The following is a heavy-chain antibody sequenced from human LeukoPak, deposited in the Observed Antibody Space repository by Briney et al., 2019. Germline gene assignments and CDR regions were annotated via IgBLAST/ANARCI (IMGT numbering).Heavy chain of an antibody. CDR1: GFTFDNYA. V-gene: IGHV3-49*03. CDR3: TRAKYYYDSSGYYYSDY. J-gene: IGHJ4*02. D-gene: IGHD3-22*01. CDR2: IRSKAYGGTT. Sequence: GRSLRLSCTASGFTFDNYAMSWFRQAPGKGLEWVGFIRSKAYGGTTEYAASVKGRFTISRDDSKSIAHLQMNSLKTEDTAVYYCTRAKYYYDSSGYYYSDYWGQGTLVTVSS.